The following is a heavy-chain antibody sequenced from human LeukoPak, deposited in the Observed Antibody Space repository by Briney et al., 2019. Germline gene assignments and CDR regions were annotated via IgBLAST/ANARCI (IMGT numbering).Heavy chain of an antibody. V-gene: IGHV1-8*01. D-gene: IGHD6-6*01. Sequence: ASLKVSCKASGHTFTSDDINWERQATGQGLQWIRGMNPNSGNTGYAQKFQGRVTISRITSIITTYTDWSGLISEDTAVYYCARAIRGRIAARPYYFDYWGQGTLVTVS. CDR3: ARAIRGRIAARPYYFDY. CDR1: GHTFTSDD. J-gene: IGHJ4*02. CDR2: MNPNSGNT.